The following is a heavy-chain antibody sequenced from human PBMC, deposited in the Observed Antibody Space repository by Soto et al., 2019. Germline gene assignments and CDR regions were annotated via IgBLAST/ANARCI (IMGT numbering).Heavy chain of an antibody. CDR1: GFTFSSYT. D-gene: IGHD3-10*01. J-gene: IGHJ4*02. V-gene: IGHV3-48*01. Sequence: EVQLVESGGGLVQPGGSLRLSCAVSGFTFSSYTMNWVRQAPGKGREGVSYISSSSSAIYYADSVKGRFTISRDNAKSSLYLQMNSLRAEDTAVYYCARVNRDYFDYWGQGTLVTVSS. CDR3: ARVNRDYFDY. CDR2: ISSSSSAI.